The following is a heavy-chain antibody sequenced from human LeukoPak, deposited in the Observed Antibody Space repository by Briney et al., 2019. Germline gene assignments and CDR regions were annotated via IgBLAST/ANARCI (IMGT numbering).Heavy chain of an antibody. J-gene: IGHJ4*02. CDR1: GFTFSTYA. V-gene: IGHV3-30-3*01. CDR2: ISNDGSNK. Sequence: PGGSLRLSCAASGFTFSTYAMHWVRQAPGKGLEWVAVISNDGSNKFYADSVKGRFTISRDNSKNTLFLQMYSLRTEDTAVYYCARDYFTMYYWGQGTLVTASS. CDR3: ARDYFTMYY. D-gene: IGHD3-10*02.